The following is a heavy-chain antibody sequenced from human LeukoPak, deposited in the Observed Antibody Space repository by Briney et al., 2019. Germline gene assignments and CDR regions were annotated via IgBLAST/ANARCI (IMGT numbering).Heavy chain of an antibody. CDR1: GGSFSGYY. CDR2: INRSGST. J-gene: IGHJ2*01. V-gene: IGHV4-34*01. Sequence: PSETLSLTCAVYGGSFSGYYWSWIRQPPGKGLEWIGEINRSGSTNYNPSLKSRVTISVDTSKNQFSLKLSSVTAADTAVYYCARGGDSSSWYGPYWYFDLWGRGTLVTVSS. CDR3: ARGGDSSSWYGPYWYFDL. D-gene: IGHD6-13*01.